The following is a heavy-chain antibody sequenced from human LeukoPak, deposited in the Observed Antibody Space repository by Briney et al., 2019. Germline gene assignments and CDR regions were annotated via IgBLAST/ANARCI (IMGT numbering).Heavy chain of an antibody. CDR1: GFTFSSYG. CDR3: ATTAAAGTRLAWFDP. V-gene: IGHV3-33*01. CDR2: IWYDGSNK. Sequence: GRSLRLSCAASGFTFSSYGIHWARQAPGKGLEWVAVIWYDGSNKYYADSVKGRFTISRDNSKNTLYLQMNSLRAEDTAVYYCATTAAAGTRLAWFDPWGQGTLVIVSS. J-gene: IGHJ5*02. D-gene: IGHD6-13*01.